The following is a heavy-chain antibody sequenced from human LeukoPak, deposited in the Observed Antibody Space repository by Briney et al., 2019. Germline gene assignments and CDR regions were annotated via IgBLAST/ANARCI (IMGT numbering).Heavy chain of an antibody. CDR3: ARSYYSSYGLGY. CDR2: IYPGDSDT. V-gene: IGHV5-51*01. J-gene: IGHJ4*02. CDR1: GYSFTNSW. Sequence: GESLKISCEGSGYSFTNSWIAWVRQMPGKGLEWMGIIYPGDSDTRYSPSFQGQVSISADKSISTAYLQWRSLKASDTAMYYCARSYYSSYGLGYWGQGTLVTVSS. D-gene: IGHD3-22*01.